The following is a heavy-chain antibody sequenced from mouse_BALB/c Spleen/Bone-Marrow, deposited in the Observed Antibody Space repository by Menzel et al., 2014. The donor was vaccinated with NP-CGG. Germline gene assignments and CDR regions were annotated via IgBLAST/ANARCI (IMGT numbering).Heavy chain of an antibody. J-gene: IGHJ2*01. CDR1: GFTFTDYY. CDR2: IRNKANGYTT. V-gene: IGHV7-3*02. CDR3: ARDKGRVFFDY. Sequence: EVKPVESGGGLVQPGGSLRLSCATSGFTFTDYYMNWVRQPPGKALEWLGFIRNKANGYTTEYSASVKSRFTISRDNSQNILYLQMNTLRADDSATYYCARDKGRVFFDYWGQGTTLTVSS.